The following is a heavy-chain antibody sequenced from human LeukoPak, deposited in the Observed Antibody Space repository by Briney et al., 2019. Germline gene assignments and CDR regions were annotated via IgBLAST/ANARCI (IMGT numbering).Heavy chain of an antibody. CDR2: IQNDASTE. Sequence: GRSLRLSCAASGFIFSHYGMHWVRQAPGKGLEWVAVIQNDASTENFADSVKGRFTISRDDSKNTVFLQMNSLRVEDTAVYYCARELSQIVWGGLDYGGQGTLVSVSS. CDR1: GFIFSHYG. D-gene: IGHD2-21*01. V-gene: IGHV3-33*05. CDR3: ARELSQIVWGGLDY. J-gene: IGHJ4*02.